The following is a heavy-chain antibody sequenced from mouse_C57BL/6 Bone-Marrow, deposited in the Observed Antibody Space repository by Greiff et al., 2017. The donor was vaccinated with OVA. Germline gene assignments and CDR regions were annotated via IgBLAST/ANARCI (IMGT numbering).Heavy chain of an antibody. J-gene: IGHJ3*01. CDR1: GYSITSGYY. D-gene: IGHD2-4*01. Sequence: DVQLQESGPGLVKPSQSLSLTCSVTGYSITSGYYWNWIRQFPGNKLEWMGYISYDGSNNYNPSLKNRISITRDTSKNQFFLELNSVTTEDTATYYCARTYYDYDAFAYWGQGTLVTVSA. V-gene: IGHV3-6*01. CDR2: ISYDGSN. CDR3: ARTYYDYDAFAY.